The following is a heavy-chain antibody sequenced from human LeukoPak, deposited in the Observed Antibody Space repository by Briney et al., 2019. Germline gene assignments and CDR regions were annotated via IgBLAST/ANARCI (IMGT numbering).Heavy chain of an antibody. J-gene: IGHJ4*02. CDR1: GFTFSSYG. V-gene: IGHV3-23*01. CDR2: ISGSGGST. CDR3: AKSSPPPLRY. Sequence: GGSLRLSCAASGFTFSSYGMHWVRQAPGKGLEWVSGISGSGGSTYYADSVKGRFTISRDNSKNTLYLQMNSLRAEDTAVYYCAKSSPPPLRYWGQGTLVTVSS.